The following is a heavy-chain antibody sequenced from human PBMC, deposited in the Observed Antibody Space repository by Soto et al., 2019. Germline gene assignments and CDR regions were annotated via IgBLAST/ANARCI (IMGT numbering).Heavy chain of an antibody. CDR3: AKDKRYGSGSYWGRYYYYYYGMDV. J-gene: IGHJ6*02. D-gene: IGHD3-10*01. Sequence: QVQLVESGGGVVQPGRSLRLSCAASGFTFSSYGMHWVRQAPGKGLEWVAVISYDGSNKYYADSVKGRFTISRDNSKNTLYLQMNSLRAEDTAVYYCAKDKRYGSGSYWGRYYYYYYGMDVWGQGTTVTVSS. V-gene: IGHV3-30*18. CDR2: ISYDGSNK. CDR1: GFTFSSYG.